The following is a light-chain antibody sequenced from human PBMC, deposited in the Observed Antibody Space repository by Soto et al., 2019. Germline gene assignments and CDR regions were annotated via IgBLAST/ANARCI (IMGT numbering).Light chain of an antibody. V-gene: IGKV3-11*01. CDR1: QSVSSY. CDR3: QQRSNWPPIT. Sequence: EIVLTQSPATLSLSPGERATLSCRASQSVSSYLAWYQQKPSQAPRLLIYDASNRATGIPARFSGSGSGTDFTLTISSLEPEDFAAYYCQQRSNWPPITFGQGTRLEIK. J-gene: IGKJ5*01. CDR2: DAS.